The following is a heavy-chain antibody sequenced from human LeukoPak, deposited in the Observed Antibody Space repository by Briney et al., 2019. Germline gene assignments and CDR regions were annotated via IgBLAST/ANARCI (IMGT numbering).Heavy chain of an antibody. D-gene: IGHD3-22*01. J-gene: IGHJ4*02. V-gene: IGHV3-48*04. CDR2: ITCNLNTI. CDR3: VLGGYDSPYLGFDY. Sequence: GGSLRLSCAASGFTFSTYNMNWVRQAPGKGLEWLAYITCNLNTIYYADSVKGRFTISRDNAKNSLYLQMNSLRAEDTAVYYCVLGGYDSPYLGFDYWGQGTLVTVSS. CDR1: GFTFSTYN.